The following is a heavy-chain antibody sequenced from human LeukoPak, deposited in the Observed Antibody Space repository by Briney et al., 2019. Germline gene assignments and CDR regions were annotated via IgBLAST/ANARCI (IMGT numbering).Heavy chain of an antibody. J-gene: IGHJ6*03. Sequence: SGGPLTLFCAASGFTFNSYGLQGLRQPPGRGLEGVAVISYDGSNKDYVDSVKRRLTISRDNAKNSLYLQMNSLRAEDTAVYYCARETYSSYVTYM. D-gene: IGHD5-12*01. CDR3: ARETYSSYVTYM. CDR2: ISYDGSNK. V-gene: IGHV3-30*03. CDR1: GFTFNSYG.